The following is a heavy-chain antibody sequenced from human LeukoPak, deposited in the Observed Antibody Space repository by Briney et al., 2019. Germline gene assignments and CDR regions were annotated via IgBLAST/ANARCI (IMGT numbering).Heavy chain of an antibody. CDR1: GFTVSSNY. CDR2: IYSGGST. CDR3: AREGSGSHDAFDI. D-gene: IGHD3-10*01. Sequence: GGSLRLSCAASGFTVSSNYMSWVRQAPGKGLEWVSVIYSGGSTYYADSVKGRFTISRDNSKNTLYLQMNSLRAEDTAVYYGAREGSGSHDAFDIWGQGTMVTVSS. J-gene: IGHJ3*02. V-gene: IGHV3-66*02.